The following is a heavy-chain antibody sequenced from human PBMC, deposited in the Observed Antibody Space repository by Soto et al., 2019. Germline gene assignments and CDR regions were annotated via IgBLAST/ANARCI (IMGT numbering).Heavy chain of an antibody. V-gene: IGHV1-69*13. Sequence: ASVKVSCKASGGTFSSYAISWVRRAPGQGLEWMGGIIPIFGTANYARKFQGRVTTTADESTSTAYMELSSLRSEDTAVYYCAVAVAGIGFEHNWFDPWGQGTLVTVSS. J-gene: IGHJ5*02. CDR3: AVAVAGIGFEHNWFDP. D-gene: IGHD6-19*01. CDR2: IIPIFGTA. CDR1: GGTFSSYA.